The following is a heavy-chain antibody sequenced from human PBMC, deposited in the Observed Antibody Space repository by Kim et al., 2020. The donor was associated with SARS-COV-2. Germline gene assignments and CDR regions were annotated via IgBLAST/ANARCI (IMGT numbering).Heavy chain of an antibody. CDR1: GYTFTNYY. V-gene: IGHV1-46*01. D-gene: IGHD2-15*01. CDR3: ARDASGGQFDY. J-gene: IGHJ4*02. CDR2: INPSGSST. Sequence: ASVKVSCKASGYTFTNYYMHWVRQLHGQGLECMGIINPSGSSTNYAQKFRGRMSMTREASTSTMYLELSNLTSEDTAGYFCARDASGGQFDYWGQGTLVTVSS.